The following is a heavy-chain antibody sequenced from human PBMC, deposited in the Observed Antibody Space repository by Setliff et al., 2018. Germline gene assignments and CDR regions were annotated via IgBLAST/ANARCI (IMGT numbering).Heavy chain of an antibody. CDR1: GFTFSSYW. J-gene: IGHJ4*02. V-gene: IGHV3-7*01. CDR3: AKAGSGWYGLGDY. D-gene: IGHD6-19*01. Sequence: GGSPRLSCAASGFTFSSYWMSWVRQAPGKGLEWVANIKQDGSEKYYADSVKGRFTISRDNSKNTLYLQMNSLRAEDTAVYYCAKAGSGWYGLGDYWGQGTLVTVS. CDR2: IKQDGSEK.